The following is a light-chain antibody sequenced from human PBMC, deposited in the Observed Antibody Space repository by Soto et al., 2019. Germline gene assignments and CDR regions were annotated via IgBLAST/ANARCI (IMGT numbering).Light chain of an antibody. CDR2: DAS. Sequence: DIQMTQSPSTLSASVGDRVTITCRASQSISSWLAWYQQKPGKSPKLLIYDASSLESGVPSRFSGSGSGTKFTLTISCLQPDDCATFYCQQYNSYSPTFGQGTKVDIK. CDR1: QSISSW. V-gene: IGKV1-5*01. J-gene: IGKJ1*01. CDR3: QQYNSYSPT.